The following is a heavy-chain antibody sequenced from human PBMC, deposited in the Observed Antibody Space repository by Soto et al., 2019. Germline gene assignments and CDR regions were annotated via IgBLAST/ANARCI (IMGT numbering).Heavy chain of an antibody. CDR2: IKSKTDGGTT. J-gene: IGHJ4*02. D-gene: IGHD5-18*01. CDR3: TTVGRGYSYVRSDY. CDR1: GFTFSNAW. V-gene: IGHV3-15*01. Sequence: GGSLRLSCAAYGFTFSNAWMRWVRHAPGEGLEWVGRIKSKTDGGTTDYAAPVKGRFTISRDDSKNTLYLQMNSLKTEDTAVYYCTTVGRGYSYVRSDYWGQGTLVTSPQ.